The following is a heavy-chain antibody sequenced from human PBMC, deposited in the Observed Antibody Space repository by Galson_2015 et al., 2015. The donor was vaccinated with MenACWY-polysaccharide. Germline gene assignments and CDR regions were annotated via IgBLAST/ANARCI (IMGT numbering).Heavy chain of an antibody. CDR3: VRDNGYYYGY. V-gene: IGHV6-1*01. CDR2: AFYRSKWSK. CDR1: GDSVSSDSAA. J-gene: IGHJ4*02. D-gene: IGHD3-22*01. Sequence: CAISGDSVSSDSAAWNWIRQSPSRGLEWLARAFYRSKWSKDYAESVKGRITVTPDTSKNQFPLQLNSVTPEDTAVYYCVRDNGYYYGYWGQGTLVTVSS.